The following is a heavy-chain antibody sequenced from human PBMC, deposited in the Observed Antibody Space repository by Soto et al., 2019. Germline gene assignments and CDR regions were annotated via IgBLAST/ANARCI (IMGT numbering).Heavy chain of an antibody. CDR3: ARRTDYYASSGTFDY. D-gene: IGHD3-22*01. CDR1: GGSISSNNW. CDR2: IYHSGST. J-gene: IGHJ4*02. Sequence: QVQLQESGPGLVKPSGTLSLTCAVSGGSISSNNWWSWVRQPPGKGLEWIGEIYHSGSTNYNPSLESRINILVDKSKNKFPPNLSSVTAADTAVYYCARRTDYYASSGTFDYWGQGTLVTVSS. V-gene: IGHV4-4*02.